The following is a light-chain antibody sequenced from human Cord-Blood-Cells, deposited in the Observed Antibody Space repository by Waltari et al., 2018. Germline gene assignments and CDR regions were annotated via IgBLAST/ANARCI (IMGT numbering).Light chain of an antibody. Sequence: EIVMTQSPATLSVSPGERATLSCRASQSVSSNLAWYEQKPGQAPRLLIYGASTRATGIPARCSGRGSGTEFTLTISSLQSEYFAVYYCQQYNNWPPLTVGGGTKVEIK. J-gene: IGKJ4*01. CDR2: GAS. CDR3: QQYNNWPPLT. V-gene: IGKV3-15*01. CDR1: QSVSSN.